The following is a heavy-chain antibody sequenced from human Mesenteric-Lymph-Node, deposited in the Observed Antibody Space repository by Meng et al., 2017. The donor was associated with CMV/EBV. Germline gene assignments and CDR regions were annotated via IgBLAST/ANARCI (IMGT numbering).Heavy chain of an antibody. V-gene: IGHV3-30*02. Sequence: GESLKISRAASGFSFSTFGMHWVRQAPGKGLEWVSFIRYDGSGKYYGDSVKGRFTISRDNSKNTLYLQMNSLRAEDTAVYYCAKVRVASHWYYFDYWGQGTLVTVSS. J-gene: IGHJ4*02. CDR2: IRYDGSGK. CDR3: AKVRVASHWYYFDY. CDR1: GFSFSTFG. D-gene: IGHD2-8*02.